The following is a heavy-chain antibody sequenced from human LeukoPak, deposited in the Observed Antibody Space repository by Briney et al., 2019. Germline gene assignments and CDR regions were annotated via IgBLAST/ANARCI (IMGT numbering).Heavy chain of an antibody. J-gene: IGHJ1*01. CDR3: ARPDCGGDCRLIQY. Sequence: ASVKVSCKASGYTLTGYYIYGVRQSPGQGLEWMGWINPNSGDTEFAQKFQGRVTMTRDTSISTTYMELSRLRSDDTAVYYCARPDCGGDCRLIQYWGQGTLVTLSS. CDR2: INPNSGDT. V-gene: IGHV1-2*02. CDR1: GYTLTGYY. D-gene: IGHD2-21*01.